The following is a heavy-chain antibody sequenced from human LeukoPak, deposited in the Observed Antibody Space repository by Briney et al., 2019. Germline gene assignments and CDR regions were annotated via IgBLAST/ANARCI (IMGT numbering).Heavy chain of an antibody. CDR3: ARGRNLEWFDY. D-gene: IGHD3-3*01. J-gene: IGHJ5*01. Sequence: SETLSLTCTVSGDSFRSYYWSCIRQPPGKGLEWIGYIYYIGGINYNPSLKSRVTISVDTSKNPFSLKLNSVTAADTAVYYCARGRNLEWFDYWGQGTIVTVSS. V-gene: IGHV4-59*01. CDR2: IYYIGGI. CDR1: GDSFRSYY.